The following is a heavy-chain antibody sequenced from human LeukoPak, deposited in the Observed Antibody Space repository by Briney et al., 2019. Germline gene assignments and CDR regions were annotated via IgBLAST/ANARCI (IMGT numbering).Heavy chain of an antibody. D-gene: IGHD3-22*01. J-gene: IGHJ4*02. CDR2: ISGSGGST. V-gene: IGHV3-23*01. CDR3: AKAPLPNPYYNDSSRYYDY. Sequence: PGGSLRLSCAASGFTFSSYAMSWVRQAPGNGLEWASAISGSGGSTYYADSVKGRFTISRDNSKNTLYLQMNSLRAEDTAVYYCAKAPLPNPYYNDSSRYYDYWGQGTLVTVSS. CDR1: GFTFSSYA.